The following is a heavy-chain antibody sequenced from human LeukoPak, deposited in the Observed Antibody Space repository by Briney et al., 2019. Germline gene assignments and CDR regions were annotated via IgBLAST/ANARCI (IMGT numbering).Heavy chain of an antibody. J-gene: IGHJ4*02. Sequence: GGSLRLSCAASGFTFASYAMTWVRQAPGKGLEWVSAVSGSGGSTYSADSVKGRFTISRDNSKKTLYLQINSLRAEDTAVYYCARDGTAMVITNGYFDYWGQGTLVTVSS. D-gene: IGHD5-18*01. CDR1: GFTFASYA. V-gene: IGHV3-23*01. CDR3: ARDGTAMVITNGYFDY. CDR2: VSGSGGST.